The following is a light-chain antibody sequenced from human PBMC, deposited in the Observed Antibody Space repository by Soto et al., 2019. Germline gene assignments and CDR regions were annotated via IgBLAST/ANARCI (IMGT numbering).Light chain of an antibody. Sequence: DIQMTQSPSTLPASVGDRVTITCRASQSISTWLAWYQQKPGKAPNLLIYKASYLASGVPSRFSGGGSGTEFTLTINGLQPEDFATYYCQQAASFPITLGQGTRLEIK. CDR3: QQAASFPIT. CDR1: QSISTW. CDR2: KAS. V-gene: IGKV1-5*03. J-gene: IGKJ5*01.